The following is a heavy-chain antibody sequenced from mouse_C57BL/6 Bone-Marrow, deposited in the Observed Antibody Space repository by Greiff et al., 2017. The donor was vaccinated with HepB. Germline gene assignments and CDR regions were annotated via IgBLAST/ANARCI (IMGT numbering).Heavy chain of an antibody. V-gene: IGHV5-17*01. D-gene: IGHD1-1*01. CDR1: GFTFSDYG. CDR2: ISSGSSTI. CDR3: AKEPTTVVATNFLDY. Sequence: EVKLVESGGGLVKPGGSLKLSCAASGFTFSDYGMHWVRQAPEKGLEWVAYISSGSSTIYYADTVKGRFTISRDNAKNTLFRQMTSLRSEDTAMYYCAKEPTTVVATNFLDYWGQGTTLTVSS. J-gene: IGHJ2*01.